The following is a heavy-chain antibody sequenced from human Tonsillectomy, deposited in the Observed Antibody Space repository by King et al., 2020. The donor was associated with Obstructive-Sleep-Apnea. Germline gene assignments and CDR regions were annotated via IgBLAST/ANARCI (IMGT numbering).Heavy chain of an antibody. Sequence: QLQESGPGLVKPSETLSLTCTVSGGSISSYYWSWIRPPPGKGLEWIGYIYYSGSTNYNPSLKSRVTISVDTSKNQFSLKLSSVTAADTAVYYCARLWTRLPYYYGMDVWGQGTTVTVSS. CDR2: IYYSGST. V-gene: IGHV4-59*08. CDR3: ARLWTRLPYYYGMDV. D-gene: IGHD3/OR15-3a*01. J-gene: IGHJ6*02. CDR1: GGSISSYY.